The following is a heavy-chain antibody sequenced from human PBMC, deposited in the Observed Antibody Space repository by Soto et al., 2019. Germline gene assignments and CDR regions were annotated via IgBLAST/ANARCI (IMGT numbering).Heavy chain of an antibody. CDR2: ISGSGGST. CDR1: GFTFSSYA. Sequence: EVQLLESGGGLVQPGGSLRLSCAASGFTFSSYAMSWVRQAPGKGLGWVSAISGSGGSTYYADSVKGRFTISRDNSKNTLYLQMNSLRAEDTAVYYCAKACSGGSCYSWHFDYWGQGTLLTVSS. D-gene: IGHD2-15*01. J-gene: IGHJ4*02. CDR3: AKACSGGSCYSWHFDY. V-gene: IGHV3-23*01.